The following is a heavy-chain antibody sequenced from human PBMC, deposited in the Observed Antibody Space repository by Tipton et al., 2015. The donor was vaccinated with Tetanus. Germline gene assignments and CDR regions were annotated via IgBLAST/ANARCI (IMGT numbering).Heavy chain of an antibody. V-gene: IGHV3-7*05. CDR1: GFTFSSYW. CDR3: ARAQYYYDSSGYYGFNYFDY. J-gene: IGHJ4*02. Sequence: SLRLSCAASGFTFSSYWMSWVRQAPGKGLEWVANIKQDGSEKYYADSVKGRFTISRDNAKNSLYLQMNSLRAEDTAVYYCARAQYYYDSSGYYGFNYFDYWGQGTLVTVSS. CDR2: IKQDGSEK. D-gene: IGHD3-22*01.